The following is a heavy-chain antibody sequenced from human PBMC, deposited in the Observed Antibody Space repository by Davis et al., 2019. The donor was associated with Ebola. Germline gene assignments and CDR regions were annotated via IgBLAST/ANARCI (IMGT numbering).Heavy chain of an antibody. D-gene: IGHD6-19*01. V-gene: IGHV4-34*01. CDR1: VGSFSGYY. J-gene: IGHJ4*02. CDR2: INHSGST. CDR3: ARHVFGSELQWLDH. Sequence: SETLSLTCAVYVGSFSGYYWTYIRQPPGKGLEWIGEINHSGSTKYNPSLKSRVTISIDTSKNQFSLKLSSVTAADTAVYYCARHVFGSELQWLDHWGQGTLVTVSS.